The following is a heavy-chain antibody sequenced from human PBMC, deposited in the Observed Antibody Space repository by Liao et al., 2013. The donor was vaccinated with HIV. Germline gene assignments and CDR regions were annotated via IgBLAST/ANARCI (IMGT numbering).Heavy chain of an antibody. J-gene: IGHJ3*02. CDR2: IDSSGRT. V-gene: IGHV4-4*07. CDR3: ARDDVTMVRGQRQGDGFDI. Sequence: QVQLQESGPGLVKPSETLSLTCTVSGASIKSDYWTWIRQPAGKGLEWIGRIDSSGRTRYNPSLKSRVTMSADTSKNQFSLRLTSVTAADTAVYYCARDDVTMVRGQRQGDGFDIWGQRDNGHRLF. D-gene: IGHD3-10*01. CDR1: GASIKSDY.